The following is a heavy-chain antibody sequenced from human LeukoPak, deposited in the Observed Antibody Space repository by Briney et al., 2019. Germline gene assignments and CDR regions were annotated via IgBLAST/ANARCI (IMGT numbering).Heavy chain of an antibody. CDR1: GYAFTGYY. D-gene: IGHD2-15*01. V-gene: IGHV1-2*02. CDR2: INPNSGDT. Sequence: ASVKVSCKASGYAFTGYYIHWVRQAPGQGLEWMGWINPNSGDTNYAQNFQGRVAMTRDTSVSTAYMELSSLRSDDAAVYYCARDFPCSSASCYDYWGQGTLVTVSS. J-gene: IGHJ4*02. CDR3: ARDFPCSSASCYDY.